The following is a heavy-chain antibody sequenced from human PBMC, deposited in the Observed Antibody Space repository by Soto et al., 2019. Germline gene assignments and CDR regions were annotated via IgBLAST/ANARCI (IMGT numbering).Heavy chain of an antibody. Sequence: QVQLVQSGAEVKKPGSSVKVSCKASGGTFSSYTISWVRQAPGQGLEWMGRIIPILGIANYAQKFQGRVTITADNSTSTAYMELSSLRSEDTAVYYCARIGPGIAAADNWFDPWGQGTLVTVSS. CDR1: GGTFSSYT. J-gene: IGHJ5*02. CDR3: ARIGPGIAAADNWFDP. D-gene: IGHD6-13*01. CDR2: IIPILGIA. V-gene: IGHV1-69*02.